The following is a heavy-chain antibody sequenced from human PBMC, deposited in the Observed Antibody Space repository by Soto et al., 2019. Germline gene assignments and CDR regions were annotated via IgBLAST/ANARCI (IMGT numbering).Heavy chain of an antibody. V-gene: IGHV3-30-3*01. J-gene: IGHJ5*02. CDR2: ISYGGNNK. D-gene: IGHD6-13*01. Sequence: QVQVVESGGGVVQPGGSLRLSCAASGFTFSTSAMHWVRQAPGKGLEWMAMISYGGNNKYYADSVKGRFTISRDISASTLCLQMNRLRTEDAAVHYCAREGFAAGRGHCASWGQGSLV. CDR1: GFTFSTSA. CDR3: AREGFAAGRGHCAS.